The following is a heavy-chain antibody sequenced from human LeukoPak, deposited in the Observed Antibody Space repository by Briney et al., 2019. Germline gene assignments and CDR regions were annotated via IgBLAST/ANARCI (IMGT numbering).Heavy chain of an antibody. Sequence: GGSLRLSCAVSGFTVSSDYMSWVRQAPGKELEWVSVIYSGGSTYYADSVKGRFTISRDNSKNTLYLQMNSLRAEDTAVYYCMGSSWTFNGMDVWGQGTTVTVSS. CDR3: MGSSWTFNGMDV. CDR2: IYSGGST. CDR1: GFTVSSDY. V-gene: IGHV3-53*01. J-gene: IGHJ6*02. D-gene: IGHD6-13*01.